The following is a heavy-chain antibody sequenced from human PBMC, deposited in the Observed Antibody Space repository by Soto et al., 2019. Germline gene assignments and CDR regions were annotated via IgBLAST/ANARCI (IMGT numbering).Heavy chain of an antibody. CDR3: GISITGTAGDWFDP. V-gene: IGHV1-46*01. J-gene: IGHJ5*02. CDR2: INPSGGST. CDR1: GYTFTNYY. D-gene: IGHD1-20*01. Sequence: QVQLVPSGAEVKKPGASVKVSCKASGYTFTNYYMHWVRQAPGQGLEWMGIINPSGGSTNYAQKFQGRVTMTTQPSTRTVYRELSSLTSEDPAVYYWGISITGTAGDWFDPWGQGTLVTVSS.